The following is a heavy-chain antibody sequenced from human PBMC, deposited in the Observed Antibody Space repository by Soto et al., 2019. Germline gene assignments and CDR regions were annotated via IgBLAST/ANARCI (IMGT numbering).Heavy chain of an antibody. CDR3: AAFEADTGPSIGDY. V-gene: IGHV4-30-4*01. Sequence: QVQLQETGPGLVKPSQTLSLTCTVSGGSISSGDYYWSWIRQPPGKGLEWMGYIYYSGSTYYNQSLKGRVTISVDTSTKQFSLKLSSVTAAETAVDYWAAFEADTGPSIGDYWGEGTMVTVSS. CDR1: GGSISSGDYY. D-gene: IGHD5-18*01. CDR2: IYYSGST. J-gene: IGHJ4*02.